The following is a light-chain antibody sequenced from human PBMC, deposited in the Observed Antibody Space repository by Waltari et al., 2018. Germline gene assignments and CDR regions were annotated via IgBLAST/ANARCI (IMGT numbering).Light chain of an antibody. V-gene: IGLV2-14*01. CDR1: DSDVGAYDF. CDR3: SSYTTSSAPGV. J-gene: IGLJ1*01. CDR2: EVS. Sequence: QSALTQPASVSGSPGQSITISCSGTDSDVGAYDFVSWYHQHPGKAPHLIIYEVSTRPSWISNRFSASKSGNTASLTISGLQAEDEADYYCSSYTTSSAPGVFGTGTRVTVL.